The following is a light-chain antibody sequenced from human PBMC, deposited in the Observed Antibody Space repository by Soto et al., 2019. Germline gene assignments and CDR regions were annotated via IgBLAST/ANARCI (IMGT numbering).Light chain of an antibody. J-gene: IGKJ1*01. CDR1: QSVSTNF. CDR2: GAS. CDR3: QKYGSTSWT. V-gene: IGKV3-20*01. Sequence: EIVLTQSPGTLSLSPGEGATLSCRASQSVSTNFFAWYQQKPGQAPTLLIYGASTRATGIPDRFSGSGSGTDITISISRLENEDFAVYCCQKYGSTSWTCGQGTKVEVK.